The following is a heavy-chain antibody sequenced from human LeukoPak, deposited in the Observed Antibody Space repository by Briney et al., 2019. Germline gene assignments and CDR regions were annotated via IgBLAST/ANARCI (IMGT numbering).Heavy chain of an antibody. CDR3: ARVHSSGYSSSWSPQRQFDY. Sequence: PSETLSLTCTVSGGSISSYYWSWIRRPPGKGLEWIGCIYYSGSTNYNPSLKSRVTISVDTSKNQFSLKLSSVTAADTAVYYCARVHSSGYSSSWSPQRQFDYWGQGTLVTVSS. V-gene: IGHV4-59*12. CDR1: GGSISSYY. CDR2: IYYSGST. D-gene: IGHD6-13*01. J-gene: IGHJ4*02.